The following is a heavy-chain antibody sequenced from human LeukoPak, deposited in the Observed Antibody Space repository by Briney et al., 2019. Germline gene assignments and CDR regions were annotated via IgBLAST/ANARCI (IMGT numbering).Heavy chain of an antibody. V-gene: IGHV4-30-4*08. CDR3: ARLFVGPSSEFDP. D-gene: IGHD2-21*01. Sequence: SQTLSLTCTVSGGSISSGDYYWSWIRQPPGKGLEWIGYIYYSGSTYYNPSLKSRVTISVDTSKNQFSLKLSSVTAADTAVYYCARLFVGPSSEFDPWGQGTLVTVSS. J-gene: IGHJ5*02. CDR2: IYYSGST. CDR1: GGSISSGDYY.